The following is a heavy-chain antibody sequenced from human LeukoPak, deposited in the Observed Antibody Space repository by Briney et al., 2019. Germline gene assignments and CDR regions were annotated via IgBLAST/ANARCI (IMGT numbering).Heavy chain of an antibody. J-gene: IGHJ3*02. CDR3: ARDGVPWNIGDYDAFDI. V-gene: IGHV3-48*02. CDR2: ISSCSSTI. CDR1: GITFSGYS. Sequence: GGSLRLSCVVSGITFSGYSMNWVRQAPGKGLEWVSYISSCSSTIYYADSVKGRFTISRDNAKNSLYLQMNSLRDEDTAVYYCARDGVPWNIGDYDAFDIWGQGTMVIVSS. D-gene: IGHD4-17*01.